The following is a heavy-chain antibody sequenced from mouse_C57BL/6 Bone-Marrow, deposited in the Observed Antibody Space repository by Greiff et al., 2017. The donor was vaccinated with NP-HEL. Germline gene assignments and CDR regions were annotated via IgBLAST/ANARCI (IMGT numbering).Heavy chain of an antibody. J-gene: IGHJ1*03. CDR1: GFTFSSYA. Sequence: EVQGVESGEGLVKPGGSLKLSCAASGFTFSSYAMSWVRQTPEKRLEWVAYISSGGDYIYYADTVKGRFTISRDNARNTLYLQMSSLKSEDTAMYYCTRDHYYGHWYFDVWGTGTTVTVSS. D-gene: IGHD1-2*01. V-gene: IGHV5-9-1*02. CDR2: ISSGGDYI. CDR3: TRDHYYGHWYFDV.